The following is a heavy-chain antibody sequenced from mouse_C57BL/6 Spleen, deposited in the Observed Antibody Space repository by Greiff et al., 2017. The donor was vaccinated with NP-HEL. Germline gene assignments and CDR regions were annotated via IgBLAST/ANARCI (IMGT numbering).Heavy chain of an antibody. CDR1: GYTFTSYW. CDR2: IDPSDSET. D-gene: IGHD1-1*01. J-gene: IGHJ2*01. CDR3: AMTTVVATLDYFDY. V-gene: IGHV1-52*01. Sequence: QVQLQQPGAELVRPGSSVKLSCKASGYTFTSYWMHWVKQRPIQGLEWIGNIDPSDSETHYNQKFKDKATLTVDKSSSTAYMQLSSLTSEDSAVYCCAMTTVVATLDYFDYWGQGTTLTVSS.